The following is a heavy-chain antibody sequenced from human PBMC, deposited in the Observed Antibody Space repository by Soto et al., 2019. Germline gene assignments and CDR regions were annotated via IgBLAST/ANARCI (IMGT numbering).Heavy chain of an antibody. CDR2: INAGNGNT. CDR1: GHTFTSYA. D-gene: IGHD6-19*01. V-gene: IGHV1-3*01. J-gene: IGHJ4*02. Sequence: ASVKVSCKASGHTFTSYAMHWVRQAPGQRLEWMGWINAGNGNTKYSQKFQGRVTITRDTSASTAYMELSSLRSEDTAVYYCARVGGIAVAGTHAFWGQGTLVTVSS. CDR3: ARVGGIAVAGTHAF.